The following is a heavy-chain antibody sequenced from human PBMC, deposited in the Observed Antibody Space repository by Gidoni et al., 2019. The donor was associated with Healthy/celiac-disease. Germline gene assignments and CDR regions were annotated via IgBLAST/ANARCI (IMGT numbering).Heavy chain of an antibody. CDR3: TRDVKSYYYDSSGYPVDY. Sequence: EVQLVESGGGLVQPGRSLRLSCTASGFTFGDYAMSWFRQAPGKGLEWVGFIRSKAYGGTTEYAASVKGRFTISRDDSKSIAYLQMNSLKTEDTAVYYCTRDVKSYYYDSSGYPVDYWGQGTLVTVSS. CDR2: IRSKAYGGTT. V-gene: IGHV3-49*03. CDR1: GFTFGDYA. J-gene: IGHJ4*02. D-gene: IGHD3-22*01.